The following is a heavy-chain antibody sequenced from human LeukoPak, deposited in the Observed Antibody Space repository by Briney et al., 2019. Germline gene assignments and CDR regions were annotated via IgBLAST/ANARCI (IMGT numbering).Heavy chain of an antibody. CDR1: GGSISSYY. CDR3: ARGAYYGSGSYDAFDI. CDR2: IYTSGST. Sequence: KPSETLSLTCTVSGGSISSYYWSWIRQPAGKGLEWIGRIYTSGSTNYNPSLKSRVTMSVDTSKNQFSLKLSSVTAADTAVYYCARGAYYGSGSYDAFDIWGQGTTVTVSS. V-gene: IGHV4-4*07. D-gene: IGHD3-10*01. J-gene: IGHJ3*02.